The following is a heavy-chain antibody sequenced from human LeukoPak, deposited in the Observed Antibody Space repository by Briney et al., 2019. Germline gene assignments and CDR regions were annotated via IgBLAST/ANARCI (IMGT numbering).Heavy chain of an antibody. CDR1: GFTFSSYE. D-gene: IGHD6-13*01. CDR2: ISSSGSTI. Sequence: GGSLRLSCAASGFTFSSYEMNWVRQAPGKGLEWVSYISSSGSTIYYADSVKGRFTISRDNAKNSLYLQMNSLRAVDTAVYYCARVAIAAAAPDYWGQGTLVTVSS. J-gene: IGHJ4*02. CDR3: ARVAIAAAAPDY. V-gene: IGHV3-48*03.